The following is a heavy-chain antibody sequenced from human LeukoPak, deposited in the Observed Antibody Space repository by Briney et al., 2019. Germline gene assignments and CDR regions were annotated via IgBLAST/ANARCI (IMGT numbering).Heavy chain of an antibody. CDR3: VGFTHAVDY. Sequence: SETLSLTCAVSGYSISSGHYWGWIRQPPGKGLEWMGSIYHSGSTYYRASLESRVTISVEPTTNQFSLRMDHESAADTAVYFGVGFTHAVDYWGKGTMVTVSS. D-gene: IGHD3-10*01. CDR1: GYSISSGHY. J-gene: IGHJ4*02. V-gene: IGHV4-38-2*01. CDR2: IYHSGST.